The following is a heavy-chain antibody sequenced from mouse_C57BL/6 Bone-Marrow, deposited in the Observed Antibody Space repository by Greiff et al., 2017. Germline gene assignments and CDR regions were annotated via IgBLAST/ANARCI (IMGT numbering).Heavy chain of an antibody. J-gene: IGHJ1*03. Sequence: QVQLQQSGAELVKPGASVKMSCKASGYTFTTYPIEWMKQNHGKSLEWIGNFHPYNDDTKYNEKFKGKATLTVEKSSSTVYLELSRLTSDDSAVYYCATSYYYGRSYWYFDVWGTGTTVTVSS. D-gene: IGHD1-1*01. CDR1: GYTFTTYP. CDR3: ATSYYYGRSYWYFDV. V-gene: IGHV1-47*01. CDR2: FHPYNDDT.